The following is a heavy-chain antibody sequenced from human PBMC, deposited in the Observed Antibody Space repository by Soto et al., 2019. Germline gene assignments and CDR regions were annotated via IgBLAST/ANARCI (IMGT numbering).Heavy chain of an antibody. D-gene: IGHD1-20*01. CDR3: ARAITLPTPLDY. Sequence: SVKVSCKASGYTFTSYAMHWVRQAPGQRLEWMGWINAGNGNTKYSQKFQGRVTITRDTSASTAYMELSSLRSEDTAVYYCARAITLPTPLDYWGQGPLVTVSS. CDR1: GYTFTSYA. CDR2: INAGNGNT. V-gene: IGHV1-3*01. J-gene: IGHJ4*02.